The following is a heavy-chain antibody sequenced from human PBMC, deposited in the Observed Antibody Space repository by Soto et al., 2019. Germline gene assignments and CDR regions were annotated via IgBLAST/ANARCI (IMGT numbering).Heavy chain of an antibody. D-gene: IGHD6-13*01. V-gene: IGHV4-34*01. Sequence: SETLSLTCAVYGGSFSGYYWSWIRQPPGKGLEWIGEINHSGSTNYNPSLKSRVTISVDTSKNQFSLKLSSVTAADTAVYYCARAPGIAAAGMDGFDYWGQGTLVTVSS. CDR3: ARAPGIAAAGMDGFDY. CDR2: INHSGST. CDR1: GGSFSGYY. J-gene: IGHJ4*02.